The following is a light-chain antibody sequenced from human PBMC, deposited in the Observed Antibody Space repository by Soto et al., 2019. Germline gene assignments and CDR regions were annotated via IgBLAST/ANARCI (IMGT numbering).Light chain of an antibody. V-gene: IGLV2-14*01. CDR3: SSYTSGSTLVV. CDR2: EVS. CDR1: SSDVGGYNY. J-gene: IGLJ2*01. Sequence: QSVLTQPASVSGSPGQSITISCTGTSSDVGGYNYVSWYQQHPGKAPKLMIYEVSNRPSEVSNPFSGSKSGNTASLTISGLQAEDEGNYYCSSYTSGSTLVVFGGGTKLTVL.